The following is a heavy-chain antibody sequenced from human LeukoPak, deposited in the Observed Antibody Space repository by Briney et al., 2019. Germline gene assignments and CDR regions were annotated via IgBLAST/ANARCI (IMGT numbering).Heavy chain of an antibody. Sequence: SQTLSLTCAISGDSVSSNSASWNWFRQSPSRGLEWLGRTYFSSRWYHDYADSVNSRLTISPDTSMNHVSLQLNSVTPEDTAVYYCAWRQYNVYEGYFDYWGQGSLVTVSS. J-gene: IGHJ4*02. CDR1: GDSVSSNSAS. V-gene: IGHV6-1*01. CDR3: AWRQYNVYEGYFDY. D-gene: IGHD5/OR15-5a*01. CDR2: TYFSSRWYH.